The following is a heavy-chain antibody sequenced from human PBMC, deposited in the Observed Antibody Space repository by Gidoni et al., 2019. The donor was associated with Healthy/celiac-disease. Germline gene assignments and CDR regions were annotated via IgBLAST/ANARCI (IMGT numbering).Heavy chain of an antibody. CDR3: AKVDFWKNTMDV. Sequence: EVQLLESGGGLVQPGGSLRLSCAASGFTFSSYAMSWVRQAPGKGLEWVSAMSGSGGSTYYADSVKGRFTIYRDNSKNTLYLQMNSLRAEDTAVYYCAKVDFWKNTMDVWGQGTTVTVSS. V-gene: IGHV3-23*01. D-gene: IGHD3-3*01. J-gene: IGHJ6*02. CDR1: GFTFSSYA. CDR2: MSGSGGST.